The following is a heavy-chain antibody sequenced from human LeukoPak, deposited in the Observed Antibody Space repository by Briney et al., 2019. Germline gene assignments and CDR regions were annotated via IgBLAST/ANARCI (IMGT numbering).Heavy chain of an antibody. CDR2: ISWNSGSI. D-gene: IGHD2-2*02. V-gene: IGHV3-9*01. CDR1: GFTFDDYA. CDR3: ARAPQPSSDIVVVPAAIQPSYYYMDV. Sequence: QPGGSLRLSCAASGFTFDDYAMHWVRQAPGKGLEWVSGISWNSGSIGYADSVKGRFTISRDNAKNSLYLQMNSLRAEDTAVYYCARAPQPSSDIVVVPAAIQPSYYYMDVWGKGTTVTVSS. J-gene: IGHJ6*03.